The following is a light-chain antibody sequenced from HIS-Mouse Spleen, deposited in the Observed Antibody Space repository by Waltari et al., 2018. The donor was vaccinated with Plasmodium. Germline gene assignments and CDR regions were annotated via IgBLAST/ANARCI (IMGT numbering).Light chain of an antibody. V-gene: IGKV3-15*01. CDR3: QQYNNWSFT. Sequence: EIVMTQSPATLSVSQGERATLSCRATQSVSSIVAWYQQKPGQAPRLLIYGASTRATGFPARFSGRGAGTEFTLTISSLQSDDFAVYSCQQYNNWSFTFGPGTKVDIK. CDR1: QSVSSI. CDR2: GAS. J-gene: IGKJ3*01.